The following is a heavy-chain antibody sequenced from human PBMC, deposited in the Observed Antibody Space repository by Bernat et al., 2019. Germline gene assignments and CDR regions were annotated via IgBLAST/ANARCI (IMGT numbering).Heavy chain of an antibody. J-gene: IGHJ4*02. CDR3: AREIVGTIGPFDY. CDR2: VSGDGNTI. V-gene: IGHV3-30*04. Sequence: QVQLVESGGGLVQPGGSLRLSCAASGFIFSSYSMHWVRQAPGKGLEWVAVVSGDGNTIFYADSVKGRFTISRDNSENTLYLQMNSLRAEDMAVYYCAREIVGTIGPFDYWGQGTLVTVSS. D-gene: IGHD5-12*01. CDR1: GFIFSSYS.